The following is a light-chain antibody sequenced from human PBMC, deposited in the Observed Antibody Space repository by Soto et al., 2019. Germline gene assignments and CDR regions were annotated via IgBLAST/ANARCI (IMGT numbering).Light chain of an antibody. CDR2: DAS. J-gene: IGKJ3*01. CDR1: QSVRSL. CDR3: QERMHWPT. V-gene: IGKV3-11*01. Sequence: ETVLTQSPATLSLSPGERATLYCRTSQSVRSLLAWYQQKPGQATRLIIYDASHKATGVPARFTGSGSETDFTLTISSLEPEDFAVYYCQERMHWPTFGPGTKVDFK.